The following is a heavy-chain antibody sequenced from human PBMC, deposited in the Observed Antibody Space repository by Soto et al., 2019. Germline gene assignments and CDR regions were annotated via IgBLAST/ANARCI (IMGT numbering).Heavy chain of an antibody. CDR2: INSDETTT. CDR3: ARVPYCSSSGCYSWFDP. V-gene: IGHV3-74*01. D-gene: IGHD2-2*01. Sequence: PGGSLRLSCAASGFTFSSHWMSWVRQAPGKGLEWVSHINSDETTTTYADSVKGRFTISRDNAKNTLYLQMNSLRAEDTAVYYCARVPYCSSSGCYSWFDPWGQGTLVTVSS. J-gene: IGHJ5*02. CDR1: GFTFSSHW.